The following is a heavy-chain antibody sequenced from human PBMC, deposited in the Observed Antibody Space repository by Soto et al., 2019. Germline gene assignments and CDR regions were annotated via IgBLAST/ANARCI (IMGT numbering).Heavy chain of an antibody. CDR3: ARQGFGQLHGLVDV. CDR1: GGSISSYY. V-gene: IGHV4-59*08. CDR2: IHHSGST. D-gene: IGHD3-10*01. Sequence: PSETLSLTCTVSGGSISSYYWSWIRQPPGKGLEWIGYIHHSGSTSYNPSLKSRVTMSVDTSKNQFSLKVSSVTAADTALYYCARQGFGQLHGLVDVWGPGTTVTVSS. J-gene: IGHJ6*02.